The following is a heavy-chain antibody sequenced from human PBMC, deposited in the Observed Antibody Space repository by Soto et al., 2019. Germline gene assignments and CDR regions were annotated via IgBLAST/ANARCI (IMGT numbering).Heavy chain of an antibody. J-gene: IGHJ4*02. CDR3: ARIRITMIVVVS. CDR1: GGSISSSSYY. D-gene: IGHD3-22*01. CDR2: IYYSGST. Sequence: PSETLSLTCTVSGGSISSSSYYWGWIRQPPGKGLEWIGSIYYSGSTYYNPSLKSRVTISVDTSKNQFSLKLSSVTAADTAVYYCARIRITMIVVVSWGQGTLVTVSS. V-gene: IGHV4-39*01.